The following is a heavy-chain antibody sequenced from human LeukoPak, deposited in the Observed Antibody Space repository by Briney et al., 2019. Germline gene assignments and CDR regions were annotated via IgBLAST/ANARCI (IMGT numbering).Heavy chain of an antibody. J-gene: IGHJ6*02. CDR2: IIPIFGTA. CDR3: ASIDYYYDSSGYYSLGMDV. V-gene: IGHV1-69*13. CDR1: GYTFTGYY. D-gene: IGHD3-22*01. Sequence: GASVKVPCKASGYTFTGYYMHWVRQAPGQGLEWMGGIIPIFGTANYAQKFQGRVTITADESTSTAYMELSSLRSEDTAVYYCASIDYYYDSSGYYSLGMDVWGQGTTVTVSS.